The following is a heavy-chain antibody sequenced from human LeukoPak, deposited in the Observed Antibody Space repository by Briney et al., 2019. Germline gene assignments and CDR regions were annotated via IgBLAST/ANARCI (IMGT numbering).Heavy chain of an antibody. Sequence: SETLSLTCTASGGSISSYYWSWIRQPPGKGLEWIGYIYYSGSTNYNPYLKNRVTISVDPSKKQSSLKLSSVTAADTAVHYCASTGYDFWSGYYSYFDYWGQGTLVTVSS. V-gene: IGHV4-59*01. CDR2: IYYSGST. CDR1: GGSISSYY. J-gene: IGHJ4*02. CDR3: ASTGYDFWSGYYSYFDY. D-gene: IGHD3-3*01.